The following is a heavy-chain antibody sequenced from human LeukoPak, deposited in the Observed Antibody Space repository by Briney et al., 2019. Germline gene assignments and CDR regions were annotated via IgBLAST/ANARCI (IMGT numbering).Heavy chain of an antibody. Sequence: SQTLSLTCTVSGGSISSGGYYWSWIRQHPGKGLEWIGYIYCSGSTYYNPSLKSRVTISVDTSKNQFSLKLSSVTAADTAVYYCASLYRAGMDVWGQGTTVTVSS. J-gene: IGHJ6*02. CDR3: ASLYRAGMDV. CDR1: GGSISSGGYY. D-gene: IGHD3-16*01. CDR2: IYCSGST. V-gene: IGHV4-31*03.